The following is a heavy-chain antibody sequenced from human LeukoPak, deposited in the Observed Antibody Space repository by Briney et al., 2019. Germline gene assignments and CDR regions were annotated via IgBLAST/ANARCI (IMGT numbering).Heavy chain of an antibody. CDR2: INHSGST. CDR1: GGSFSGYY. J-gene: IGHJ1*01. CDR3: TSLTRWSYWSLHFQH. D-gene: IGHD1-26*01. V-gene: IGHV4-34*01. Sequence: SETLSLTCAVSGGSFSGYYWSWVRQPPGKGLECSGEINHSGSTNYNPSIKSRVTISLDTSKNQFSLKLSCVTAADTAVYYFTSLTRWSYWSLHFQHWGQGTLVTASS.